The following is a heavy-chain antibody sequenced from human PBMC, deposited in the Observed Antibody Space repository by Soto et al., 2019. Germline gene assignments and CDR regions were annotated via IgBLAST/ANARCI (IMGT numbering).Heavy chain of an antibody. CDR2: VYHNVTT. J-gene: IGHJ4*02. CDR3: ARASGNCSVASCFSVNYYFDN. CDR1: GGAVGSGSYF. Sequence: QVHLQESGPGLVQASKTLSLTCSVSGGAVGSGSYFWSWIRQPPGKGLEWIGYVYHNVTTGFNPSLESRVAIPVDTLKNQFSLRLTSVTAADTAVYFCARASGNCSVASCFSVNYYFDNWGQGFLVTVSS. D-gene: IGHD2-15*01. V-gene: IGHV4-61*01.